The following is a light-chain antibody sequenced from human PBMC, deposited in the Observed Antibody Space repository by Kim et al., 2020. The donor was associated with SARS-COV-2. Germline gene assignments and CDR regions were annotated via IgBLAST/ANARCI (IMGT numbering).Light chain of an antibody. CDR3: QVWNSSVV. CDR1: TLAAFS. CDR2: HGT. Sequence: SYELTQPPSLSVAPGKTARITCGGDTLAAFSVQWYQQKAGQAPMVFISHGTDRPSGLPERFSGSTSGNTATLTISRVEDGDEADYYCQVWNSSVVFGGGTQLTVL. J-gene: IGLJ2*01. V-gene: IGLV3-21*04.